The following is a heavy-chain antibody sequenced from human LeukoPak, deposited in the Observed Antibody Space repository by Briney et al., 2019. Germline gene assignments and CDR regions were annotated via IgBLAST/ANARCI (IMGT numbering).Heavy chain of an antibody. Sequence: RASVKVSCKASGYRFTGYYIHWLRQVPGQGLEWMGWINPETGDPYYGQKFLGRVTMTRDTSISTAYMELSRLTSDDMAVYYCARDPTRGDLSVYWGQGSLVTVSS. CDR2: INPETGDP. J-gene: IGHJ4*02. V-gene: IGHV1-2*02. CDR3: ARDPTRGDLSVY. D-gene: IGHD5-12*01. CDR1: GYRFTGYY.